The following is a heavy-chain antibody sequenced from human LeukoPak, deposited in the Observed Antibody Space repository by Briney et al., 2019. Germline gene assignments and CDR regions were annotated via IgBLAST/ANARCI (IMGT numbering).Heavy chain of an antibody. CDR1: GFTVSSNY. Sequence: GGSLRLSCAASGFTVSSNYMSWVRQAPGKGLEWVSVIYSGGSTYYADSVKGRFTISRDNSKNTLYLQMNSLRAEDTAVYYCAKRTRITMIVVAAYFDYWGQGTLVTVSS. V-gene: IGHV3-53*01. D-gene: IGHD3-22*01. CDR2: IYSGGST. J-gene: IGHJ4*02. CDR3: AKRTRITMIVVAAYFDY.